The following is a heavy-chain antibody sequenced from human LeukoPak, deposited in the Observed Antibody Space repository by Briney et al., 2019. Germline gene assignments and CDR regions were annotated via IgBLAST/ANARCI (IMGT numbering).Heavy chain of an antibody. D-gene: IGHD5-18*01. J-gene: IGHJ4*02. CDR1: GYSFTNYW. CDR2: IYPGDSDT. V-gene: IGHV5-51*01. CDR3: ARGRSGYSFGFDY. Sequence: GESLKISCKGSGYSFTNYWIGWVRQMPGKGLEHMGTIYPGDSDTRYSPSFQGQVTISADKSTSTAYLQWSSLKASDTATYYCARGRSGYSFGFDYWGQGTLVTVSS.